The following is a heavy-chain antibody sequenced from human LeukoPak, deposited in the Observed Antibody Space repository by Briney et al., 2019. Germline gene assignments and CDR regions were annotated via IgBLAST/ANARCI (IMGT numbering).Heavy chain of an antibody. J-gene: IGHJ4*02. V-gene: IGHV4-34*01. D-gene: IGHD1-26*01. CDR2: INHSGRT. CDR1: GGSFSGYY. CDR3: ARGRSGTPYFDY. Sequence: SETLSLTCAVYGGSFSGYYWSWIRQPPGKGLEWIGEINHSGRTNYNPSLKSRVTISVDTSKNQFSLKLSSVTAADTAVYYCARGRSGTPYFDYWGQGTLVTVSS.